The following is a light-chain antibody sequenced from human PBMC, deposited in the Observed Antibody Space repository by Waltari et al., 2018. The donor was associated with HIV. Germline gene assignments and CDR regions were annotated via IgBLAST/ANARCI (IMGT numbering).Light chain of an antibody. Sequence: SSELIQPLSMSVSPGQTASITCSGDKLGNKYASWYQQKPGQSPVLVMYQDNKRPSDIPERFSGSNSGDTATLTISGTQALDEADYYCQAWDTSGVVFGGGTKLTVL. CDR1: KLGNKY. CDR3: QAWDTSGVV. J-gene: IGLJ2*01. CDR2: QDN. V-gene: IGLV3-1*01.